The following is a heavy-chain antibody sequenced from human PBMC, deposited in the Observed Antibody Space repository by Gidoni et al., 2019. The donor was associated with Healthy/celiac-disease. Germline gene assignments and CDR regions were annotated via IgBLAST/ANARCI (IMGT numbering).Heavy chain of an antibody. V-gene: IGHV5-51*01. CDR2: IYPGDSDT. CDR3: ARHTHRYCSGGSCYPSY. J-gene: IGHJ4*02. D-gene: IGHD2-15*01. CDR1: GYSFTSYW. Sequence: EFQLVQSGAEVKKPGESLTISCKGSGYSFTSYWIGWVRQMPGKGLEWMGIIYPGDSDTRDSPAFQGQVTISADKSISTAYLQWSSLKASDTAMYYCARHTHRYCSGGSCYPSYWGQGTLVTVSS.